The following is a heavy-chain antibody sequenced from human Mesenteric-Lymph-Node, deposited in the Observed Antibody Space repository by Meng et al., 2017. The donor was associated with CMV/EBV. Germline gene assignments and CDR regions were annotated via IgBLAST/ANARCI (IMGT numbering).Heavy chain of an antibody. V-gene: IGHV1-3*01. Sequence: YTFTTYGVHWVRQAPGQRLEWMGWINPGNGNTKYSQKFQGRVTITRDTSASTAYMELSSLTSEDTAIYYCARELLWFGELWWGGFDYWGQGTLVTVSS. CDR2: INPGNGNT. CDR1: YTFTTYG. D-gene: IGHD3-10*01. CDR3: ARELLWFGELWWGGFDY. J-gene: IGHJ4*02.